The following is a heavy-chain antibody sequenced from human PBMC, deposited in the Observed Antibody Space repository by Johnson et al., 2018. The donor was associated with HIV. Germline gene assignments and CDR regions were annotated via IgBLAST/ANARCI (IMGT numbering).Heavy chain of an antibody. CDR1: GFTFSSYA. V-gene: IGHV3-23*04. D-gene: IGHD7-27*01. J-gene: IGHJ3*02. CDR3: AKDYPTSNWAVPDAFDS. CDR2: ISGSGIST. Sequence: VQLVESGGGLVQPGGSLRLSCAASGFTFSSYAMAWVRQAPGKGLEWVSTISGSGISTYYADSVKGRFTISRDNSKNTLYLQMNSLRAEDTAVYYCAKDYPTSNWAVPDAFDSWGQGTMVTVSS.